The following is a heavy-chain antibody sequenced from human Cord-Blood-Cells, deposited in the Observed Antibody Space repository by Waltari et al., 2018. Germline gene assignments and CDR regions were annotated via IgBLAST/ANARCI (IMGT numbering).Heavy chain of an antibody. CDR3: ARAMITIFVVVINWFDP. V-gene: IGHV4-34*01. CDR2: INHSGST. D-gene: IGHD3-3*01. CDR1: GGSFRGYY. J-gene: IGHJ5*02. Sequence: QVQLQQWGAGLLTPSETLSPTCAVNGGSFRGYYCSWIGQPTGQGLEWSGEINHSGSTNYHPSLKSRVTLSVDTSKNQFSLKLSSVTAADTAVYYCARAMITIFVVVINWFDPWGQGTLVTVSS.